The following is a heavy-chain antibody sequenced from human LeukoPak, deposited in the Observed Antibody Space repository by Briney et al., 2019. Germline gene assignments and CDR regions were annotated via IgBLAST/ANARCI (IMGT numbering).Heavy chain of an antibody. Sequence: RTGGSLRLSCAASGFTFDADGMSWVRQAPGKGLEWVGRIKAKAHGGTIEYAAPVKGRFTISRDDSKNTLYLQMNSLKTEDTAVYYCTTDGVGVEGATYDNWGQGTLVSVSS. CDR1: GFTFDADG. D-gene: IGHD1-26*01. CDR3: TTDGVGVEGATYDN. V-gene: IGHV3-15*01. J-gene: IGHJ4*02. CDR2: IKAKAHGGTI.